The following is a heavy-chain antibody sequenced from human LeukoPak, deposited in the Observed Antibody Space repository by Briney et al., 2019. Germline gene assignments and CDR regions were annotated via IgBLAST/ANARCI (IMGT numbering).Heavy chain of an antibody. CDR1: GFTFTNSA. Sequence: SVKVSFKASGFTFTNSAVQGVRQARGQRLEWIGWIVDGSGNTNNAQKFQERVTITRDMSTSTAYMELSSLRSEDTAVYYCAGAVGWFDPWGEGTLVSVSS. V-gene: IGHV1-58*01. J-gene: IGHJ5*02. D-gene: IGHD6-19*01. CDR3: AGAVGWFDP. CDR2: IVDGSGNT.